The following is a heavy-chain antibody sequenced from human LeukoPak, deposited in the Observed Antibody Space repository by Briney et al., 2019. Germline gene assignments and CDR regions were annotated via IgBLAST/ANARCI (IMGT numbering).Heavy chain of an antibody. CDR2: IIPIFGTA. D-gene: IGHD3-22*01. J-gene: IGHJ4*02. Sequence: SVKVSCKASGGTFSSYAISWVRQAPGQGLEWMGGIIPIFGTANYAQKFQGRVTITTDESTSTAYMELSSLRSEDTAVYYCASTADSIYDSSGYYFPGLGYWGQGTLVTVSS. CDR1: GGTFSSYA. CDR3: ASTADSIYDSSGYYFPGLGY. V-gene: IGHV1-69*05.